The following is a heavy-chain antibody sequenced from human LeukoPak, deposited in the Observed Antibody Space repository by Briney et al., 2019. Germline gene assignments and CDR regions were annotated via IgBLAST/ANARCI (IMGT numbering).Heavy chain of an antibody. Sequence: ASVKVSCKASGYTFTSYAMNWVRQAPGQGLGWMGWMNPNSGNTGYAQKFQGRVTMTRNTSISTAYMELSSLRSEDTAVYYCARLANYYDSSGYYKVDYWGQGTLVTVSS. D-gene: IGHD3-22*01. CDR3: ARLANYYDSSGYYKVDY. J-gene: IGHJ4*02. CDR1: GYTFTSYA. V-gene: IGHV1-8*02. CDR2: MNPNSGNT.